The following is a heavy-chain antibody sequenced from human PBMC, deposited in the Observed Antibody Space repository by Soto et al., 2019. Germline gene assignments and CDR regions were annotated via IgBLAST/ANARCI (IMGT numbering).Heavy chain of an antibody. Sequence: SETLSLTCTVSGGSISSYYWSWIRQPPGKGLEWIGYIYYSGSTNYNPSLKSRVTISVDNSKNTLFLQVTSLRAEDTAIYYCAKDRPYYDFWSGSQYFDSWGQGTPVTVSS. CDR1: GGSISSYY. CDR2: IYYSGST. J-gene: IGHJ4*02. CDR3: AKDRPYYDFWSGSQYFDS. V-gene: IGHV4-59*12. D-gene: IGHD3-3*01.